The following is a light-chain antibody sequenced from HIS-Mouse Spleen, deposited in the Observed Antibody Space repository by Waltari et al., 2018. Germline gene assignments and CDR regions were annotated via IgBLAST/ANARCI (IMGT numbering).Light chain of an antibody. CDR2: EVS. CDR1: SSDVGGYNY. V-gene: IGLV2-8*01. CDR3: SSYAGSNNYV. J-gene: IGLJ1*01. Sequence: QSALTQPPSASGSPGQSVTISCTGTSSDVGGYNYVSWYPQHPGKAPKLWIYEVSKRPSGVPERFPGSKSGNTASLTVSGLQAEDEADYYCSSYAGSNNYVFGTGTKVTVL.